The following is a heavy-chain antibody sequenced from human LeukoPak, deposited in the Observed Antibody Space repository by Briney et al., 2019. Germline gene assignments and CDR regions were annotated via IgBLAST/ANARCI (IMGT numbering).Heavy chain of an antibody. CDR3: ARDRLVRGVILDY. CDR1: GFTFSSYS. V-gene: IGHV3-48*04. CDR2: ISSSSSTI. D-gene: IGHD3-10*01. Sequence: GGSLRLSCAASGFTFSSYSMNWVRQAPGKGLEWVSYISSSSSTIYYADSVKGRFTISRDNAKNSLYLKMNSLRAEDTAVYYCARDRLVRGVILDYWGQGTLVTVSS. J-gene: IGHJ4*02.